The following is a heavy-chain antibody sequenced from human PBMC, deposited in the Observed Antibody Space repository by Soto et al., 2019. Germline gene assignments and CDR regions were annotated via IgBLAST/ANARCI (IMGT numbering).Heavy chain of an antibody. D-gene: IGHD5-12*01. CDR3: ARDGTGYDPVDY. CDR2: IYSGGTT. Sequence: GGSLRLSCAASGFTVSSAYMSWVRQAPGKGLEWVSIIYSGGTTYYADSVKGRFTISRHNSKNTLYLQMNSLRVEDTAVYYCARDGTGYDPVDYWGQGTLVTVSS. J-gene: IGHJ4*02. CDR1: GFTVSSAY. V-gene: IGHV3-53*04.